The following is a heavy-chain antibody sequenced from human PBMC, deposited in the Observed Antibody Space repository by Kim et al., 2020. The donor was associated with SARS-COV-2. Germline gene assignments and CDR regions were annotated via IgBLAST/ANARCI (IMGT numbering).Heavy chain of an antibody. D-gene: IGHD6-13*01. Sequence: GESLKISCKGSGYSFTSYWIGWVRQMPGKGLEWMGIIYPGDSDTRYSPSFQGQVTISADKSISTAYLQWSSLKASDTAMYYCARLGGRIAAAGIFTPFDYWGQGTLVTVSS. CDR3: ARLGGRIAAAGIFTPFDY. V-gene: IGHV5-51*01. CDR2: IYPGDSDT. CDR1: GYSFTSYW. J-gene: IGHJ4*02.